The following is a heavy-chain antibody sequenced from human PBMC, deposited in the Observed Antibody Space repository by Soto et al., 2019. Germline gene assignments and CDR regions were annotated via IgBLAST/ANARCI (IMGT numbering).Heavy chain of an antibody. CDR1: GYTFTTYW. CDR2: IYTGDSDT. D-gene: IGHD2-21*02. J-gene: IGHJ4*01. CDR3: ASSLFGNDCYSVAPFDY. V-gene: IGHV5-51*01. Sequence: GESLKISCKGSGYTFTTYWIGWVRQMPGKGLEWMGIIYTGDSDTRYSPSFQGQVTFSVDTSISTAYLQWSSLKASDTAMYFCASSLFGNDCYSVAPFDYWGQGTLVTVSS.